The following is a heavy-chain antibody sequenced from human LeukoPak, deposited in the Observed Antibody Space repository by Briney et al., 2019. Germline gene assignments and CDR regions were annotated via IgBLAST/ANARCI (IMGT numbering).Heavy chain of an antibody. V-gene: IGHV3-9*01. Sequence: GRSLRLSCAASGFTFDDYAMHWVRQAPGKGLEWVSGISWNSGSIGYADSVKGRFTISRDNAKNSLYLQMNSLRAENTAVYYCASPYYYDSSGYYPPHYWGQGTLVTVSS. CDR3: ASPYYYDSSGYYPPHY. D-gene: IGHD3-22*01. J-gene: IGHJ4*02. CDR1: GFTFDDYA. CDR2: ISWNSGSI.